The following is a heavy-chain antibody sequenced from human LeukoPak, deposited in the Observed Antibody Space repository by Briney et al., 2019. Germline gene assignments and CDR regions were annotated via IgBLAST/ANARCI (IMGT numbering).Heavy chain of an antibody. V-gene: IGHV4-59*01. D-gene: IGHD5-24*01. J-gene: IGHJ6*03. CDR1: GGSISSYY. CDR3: AISDGYNRPPYYYYYMDV. CDR2: IYYSGST. Sequence: PSETLSLTCTVSGGSISSYYWSWIRQPPGKGLEWIGYIYYSGSTNYNPSLKSRVTISVDTSKNQFSLKLSSVTAADTAVYYCAISDGYNRPPYYYYYMDVWGKGTTVTVSS.